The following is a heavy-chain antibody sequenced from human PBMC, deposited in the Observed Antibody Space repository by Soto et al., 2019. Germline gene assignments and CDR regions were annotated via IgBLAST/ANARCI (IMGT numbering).Heavy chain of an antibody. Sequence: QVQLMQSGAEVKKPGASVKVSCKASGDTFTDYYIHWVRQAPGQGLEWMGTVNPSGGHTTYAQHFLGRVTRTRDTSTSTLYMELTSLPSADTAIYYCASGGHVVVVTAALDYWGQGTLVTVSS. J-gene: IGHJ4*02. CDR1: GDTFTDYY. D-gene: IGHD2-21*02. CDR2: VNPSGGHT. CDR3: ASGGHVVVVTAALDY. V-gene: IGHV1-46*01.